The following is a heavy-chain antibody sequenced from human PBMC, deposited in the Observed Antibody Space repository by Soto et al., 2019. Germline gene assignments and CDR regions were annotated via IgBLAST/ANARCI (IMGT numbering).Heavy chain of an antibody. CDR3: VRHGGDPYYHDI. CDR1: GGYLSSPNW. D-gene: IGHD4-17*01. CDR2: IFYSGST. V-gene: IGHV4-4*02. J-gene: IGHJ4*02. Sequence: SQTLSVTCAVSGGYLSSPNWGSCVSQPPGKTLERLGEIFYSGSTKYNPSLNSRVTISADQSKNHLSLRLTSVSAADTAVYYCVRHGGDPYYHDIWVQGILVPVSS.